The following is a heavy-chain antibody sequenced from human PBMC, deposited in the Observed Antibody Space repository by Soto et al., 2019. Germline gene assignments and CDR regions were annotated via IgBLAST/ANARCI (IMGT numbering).Heavy chain of an antibody. CDR3: ARSLYYYDSSGYYVMGDAFDI. CDR1: GASITSYY. Sequence: SETLSLTCTVSGASITSYYWTWIRQPPGKGLEWIGYLYYSGSSNYNPSLKSRVTISVDTSKNQFSLKLSSVTAADTAVYYCARSLYYYDSSGYYVMGDAFDISGQGTMVTVSS. V-gene: IGHV4-59*08. CDR2: LYYSGSS. J-gene: IGHJ3*02. D-gene: IGHD3-22*01.